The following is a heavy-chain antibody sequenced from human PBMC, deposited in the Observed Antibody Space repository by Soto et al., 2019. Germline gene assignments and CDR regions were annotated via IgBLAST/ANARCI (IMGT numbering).Heavy chain of an antibody. D-gene: IGHD1-20*01. J-gene: IGHJ4*02. Sequence: ASVKVSCKASGYTFTSYGISRVRQAPGQGLEWMGWISAYNGNTKYAQKLQGRVTMTTDTSTSTAYMELRSLRSDDTAVYYCARDAAIGMNDYWGQGTLVTVSS. V-gene: IGHV1-18*01. CDR3: ARDAAIGMNDY. CDR1: GYTFTSYG. CDR2: ISAYNGNT.